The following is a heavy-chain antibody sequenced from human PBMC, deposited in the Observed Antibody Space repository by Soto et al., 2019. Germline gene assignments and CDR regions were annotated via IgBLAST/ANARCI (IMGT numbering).Heavy chain of an antibody. CDR2: IYYSGST. CDR1: GGSISSSSYY. V-gene: IGHV4-39*01. CDR3: QGGGIYYYYGMDV. J-gene: IGHJ6*02. Sequence: PSETLSLTCTVSGGSISSSSYYWGWIRQPPGKGLEWIGSIYYSGSTYYNPSLKSRVTISVDTSKNQFSLKLSSVTAADTAVYYCQGGGIYYYYGMDVWGQGTTVPVSS. D-gene: IGHD3-16*01.